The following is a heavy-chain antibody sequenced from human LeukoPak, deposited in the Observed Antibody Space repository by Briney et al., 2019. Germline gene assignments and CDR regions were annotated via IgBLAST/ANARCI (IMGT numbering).Heavy chain of an antibody. Sequence: GGSLRLSCAASGFTFSSYAMHWVRQAPGKGLEWVAVISYDGSNKYYADSVKGRFTISRDNSKNTLYLQMNSLRAEDTAVYYCAKDRSGYYNWSGLQNDAFDIWGQGTMVTVSS. CDR2: ISYDGSNK. V-gene: IGHV3-30-3*01. J-gene: IGHJ3*02. D-gene: IGHD3-22*01. CDR3: AKDRSGYYNWSGLQNDAFDI. CDR1: GFTFSSYA.